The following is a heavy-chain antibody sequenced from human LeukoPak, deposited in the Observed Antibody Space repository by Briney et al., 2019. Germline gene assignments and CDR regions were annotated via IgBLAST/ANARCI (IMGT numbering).Heavy chain of an antibody. D-gene: IGHD3-22*01. CDR1: GGTFSSYA. J-gene: IGHJ4*02. CDR3: ARDRSSGYSVYYFDY. Sequence: AASVKVSCKASGGTFSSYAISWVRQAPGQGLEWMGRIIPILGIANYAQKFQGRVTITADKSTSTAYMELSSLRSEDTAVYYCARDRSSGYSVYYFDYWGQGTLVTVSS. CDR2: IIPILGIA. V-gene: IGHV1-69*04.